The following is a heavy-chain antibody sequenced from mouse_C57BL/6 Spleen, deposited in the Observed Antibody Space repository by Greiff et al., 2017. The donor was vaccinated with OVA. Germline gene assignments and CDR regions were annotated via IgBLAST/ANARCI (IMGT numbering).Heavy chain of an antibody. V-gene: IGHV1-55*01. CDR1: GYTFTSYW. J-gene: IGHJ4*01. D-gene: IGHD3-2*02. CDR2: IYPGSGST. CDR3: ARVYSSGAMDY. Sequence: QVQLQQPGAELVKPGASVKMSCKASGYTFTSYWITWVKQRPGQGLEWIGDIYPGSGSTNYNEKFKSKATLTVDKSSSTAYMQLSSLTSEDSAVYYCARVYSSGAMDYWGQGTSVTVSS.